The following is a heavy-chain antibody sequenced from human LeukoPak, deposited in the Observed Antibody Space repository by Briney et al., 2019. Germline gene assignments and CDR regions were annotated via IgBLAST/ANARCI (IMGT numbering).Heavy chain of an antibody. Sequence: SSVKVSCKASGGTFSSYAISWVRQAPGQGLEWMGGIIPIFGTANYAQKFQGRVTITADKSTSTAYMELSSLRSEDTALYYCAKAPPYYDYVWAPLGAGMDVWGQGTTVTVSS. CDR3: AKAPPYYDYVWAPLGAGMDV. V-gene: IGHV1-69*06. CDR1: GGTFSSYA. J-gene: IGHJ6*02. D-gene: IGHD3-16*01. CDR2: IIPIFGTA.